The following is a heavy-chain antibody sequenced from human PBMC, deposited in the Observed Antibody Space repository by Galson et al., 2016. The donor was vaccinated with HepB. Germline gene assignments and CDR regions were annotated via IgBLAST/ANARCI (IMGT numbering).Heavy chain of an antibody. CDR1: GYTFTTSG. CDR2: ISTYSGNT. D-gene: IGHD2/OR15-2a*01. Sequence: SVKVSCKASGYTFTTSGISWVRQAPGQGLEWMGWISTYSGNTKYAQKSQGGLTLTTDSSTTTAYMELRSLRFDDTALYYCARDVQYRCDSWGQGTLVTVSS. V-gene: IGHV1-18*01. CDR3: ARDVQYRCDS. J-gene: IGHJ4*02.